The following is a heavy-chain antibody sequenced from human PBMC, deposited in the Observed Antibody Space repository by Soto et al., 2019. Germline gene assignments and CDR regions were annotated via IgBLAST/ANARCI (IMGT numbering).Heavy chain of an antibody. Sequence: QVQLVQSGAEVRKPGASVKVSCKASGYTFTSYGVSWVRQAPGQGLEWMGWISAYNGNTKYAQKLQGRVTMTTDTSTNTAYMDLRSLRSDDTAVYYCARDSPPVDYWGQGTLVTVSS. J-gene: IGHJ4*02. CDR2: ISAYNGNT. V-gene: IGHV1-18*01. CDR3: ARDSPPVDY. CDR1: GYTFTSYG.